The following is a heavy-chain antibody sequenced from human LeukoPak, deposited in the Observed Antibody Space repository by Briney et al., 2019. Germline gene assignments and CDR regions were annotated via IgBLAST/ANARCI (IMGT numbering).Heavy chain of an antibody. J-gene: IGHJ4*02. CDR1: GGSISSSSYY. CDR3: ARQTGSGLFILP. V-gene: IGHV4-39*01. Sequence: SETLSLTCTVSGGSISSSSYYWGWIRQPPGKGLEWIGSIYYSGSTSYNPSLKSRVTISVDTSKNQFSLRLTSVTAADTAVYYCARQTGSGLFILPGGQGTLVTVSS. D-gene: IGHD3/OR15-3a*01. CDR2: IYYSGST.